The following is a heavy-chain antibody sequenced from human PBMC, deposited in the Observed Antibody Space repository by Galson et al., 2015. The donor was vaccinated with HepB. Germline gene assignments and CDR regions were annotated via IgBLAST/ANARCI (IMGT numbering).Heavy chain of an antibody. Sequence: SLRLSCAASGFTFSTYSMNWVRQAPGKGLEWISYISRSSSNRYHADSVNGRFTISRDDAKNSLYLQMNSLRDDDTAVYYCTRDRYCTSTTCSGYDSGMDVWGQGTTVTVSS. J-gene: IGHJ6*02. D-gene: IGHD2-2*01. CDR1: GFTFSTYS. CDR2: ISRSSSNR. CDR3: TRDRYCTSTTCSGYDSGMDV. V-gene: IGHV3-48*02.